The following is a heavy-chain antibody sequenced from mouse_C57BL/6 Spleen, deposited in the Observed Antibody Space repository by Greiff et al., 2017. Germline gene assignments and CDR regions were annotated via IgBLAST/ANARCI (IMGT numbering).Heavy chain of an antibody. Sequence: VQLQQSGAELVKPGASVKISCKASGYAFSSYWMNWVKQRPGKGLEWIGQIYPGDGDTNYNGKFKGKATLTADKSSSTAYMQLSSLTSEDSAVYFCARDLLSDAMDYWGQGTSVTVSS. V-gene: IGHV1-80*01. D-gene: IGHD6-2*01. CDR1: GYAFSSYW. CDR3: ARDLLSDAMDY. J-gene: IGHJ4*01. CDR2: IYPGDGDT.